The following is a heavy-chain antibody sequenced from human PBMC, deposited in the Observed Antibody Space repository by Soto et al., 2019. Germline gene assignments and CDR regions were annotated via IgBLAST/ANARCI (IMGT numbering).Heavy chain of an antibody. J-gene: IGHJ6*02. Sequence: ASVKVSCKASGYTFTGYYMHCVRQAPGQGLEWMGWINPNSGGTNYAQKFQGWVTMTRDTSISTAYMELSRLRSDDTAVYYCAREKEPKDYGSGDSSYYYYYGMDVWGQGTTVTVSS. CDR1: GYTFTGYY. D-gene: IGHD3-10*01. CDR3: AREKEPKDYGSGDSSYYYYYGMDV. V-gene: IGHV1-2*04. CDR2: INPNSGGT.